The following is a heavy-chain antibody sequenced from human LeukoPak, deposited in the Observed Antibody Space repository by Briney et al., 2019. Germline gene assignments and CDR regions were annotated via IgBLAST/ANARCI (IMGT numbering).Heavy chain of an antibody. J-gene: IGHJ4*02. Sequence: SETLSLTCTVSVGSISTYYWSWIRQPPGKGLEWIGYIYHSGSTNSNPSLTSRVTISIDTSKNQFSLKLTSVTAADTAMYYCARYFSTTWAAFDYWGQGILVTVSS. V-gene: IGHV4-59*01. CDR2: IYHSGST. CDR3: ARYFSTTWAAFDY. D-gene: IGHD1-14*01. CDR1: VGSISTYY.